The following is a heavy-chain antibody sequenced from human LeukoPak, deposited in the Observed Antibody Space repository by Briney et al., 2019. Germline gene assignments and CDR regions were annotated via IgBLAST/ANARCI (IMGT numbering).Heavy chain of an antibody. Sequence: EASVKVSCKASGYTFTGYYIHWVRQAPGQGLEWMGWVNPNSGGTNYAQKFQGRVTMTRDTSISTAYMELSRLRSDDTAVYYCARPLIARDAGYWGQGTLVTVSS. CDR3: ARPLIARDAGY. CDR2: VNPNSGGT. J-gene: IGHJ4*02. D-gene: IGHD6-6*01. V-gene: IGHV1-2*02. CDR1: GYTFTGYY.